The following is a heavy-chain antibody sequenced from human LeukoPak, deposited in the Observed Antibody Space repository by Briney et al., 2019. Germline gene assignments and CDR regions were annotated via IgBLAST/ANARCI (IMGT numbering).Heavy chain of an antibody. CDR1: GGSFSGYY. J-gene: IGHJ1*01. Sequence: PSETLSLTCAVYGGSFSGYYWSWIRQPPGKGLEWIGEINHSGSTNYNPSLKSRVTISVDTSKNQFSLMLSSVTAADTAVYYCARVGIQLWLRVYFQHWGQGTLVTVSS. CDR3: ARVGIQLWLRVYFQH. D-gene: IGHD5-18*01. CDR2: INHSGST. V-gene: IGHV4-34*01.